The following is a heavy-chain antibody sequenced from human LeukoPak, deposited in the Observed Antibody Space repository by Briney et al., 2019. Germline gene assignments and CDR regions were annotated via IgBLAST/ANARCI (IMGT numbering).Heavy chain of an antibody. CDR1: GFIFTNYW. CDR3: ARDLYVNRPFDY. V-gene: IGHV3-7*01. J-gene: IGHJ4*02. Sequence: GGSLRLSCAASGFIFTNYWMTWVRQAPGKGLEWVANINQDGSEKHYVDSVKGRFTISRDNVKNSLYLQMDSLRAEDTAVYYCARDLYVNRPFDYWGQGTLVTVSS. CDR2: INQDGSEK. D-gene: IGHD2-2*02.